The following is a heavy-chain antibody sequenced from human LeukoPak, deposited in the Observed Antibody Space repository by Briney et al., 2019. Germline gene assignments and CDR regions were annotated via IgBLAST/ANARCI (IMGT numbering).Heavy chain of an antibody. J-gene: IGHJ4*02. V-gene: IGHV3-21*01. CDR1: GFTFSSYS. CDR3: ARESPLRCFDWLLSYFDY. CDR2: ISSSSSYI. D-gene: IGHD3-9*01. Sequence: PGGSLRLSCAASGFTFSSYSMNWVRQAPGKGLEWVSSISSSSSYIYYADSVKGRFTISRDNAKNSLYLQMNSLRAEDTAVYYCARESPLRCFDWLLSYFDYWGQGTLVTVSS.